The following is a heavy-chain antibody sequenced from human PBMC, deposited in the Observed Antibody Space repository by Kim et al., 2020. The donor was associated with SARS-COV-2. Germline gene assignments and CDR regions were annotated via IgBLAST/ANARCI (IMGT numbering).Heavy chain of an antibody. CDR3: ARYSGSDTDAFDI. V-gene: IGHV4-30-2*01. D-gene: IGHD1-26*01. Sequence: YSPSLNGRVPISVDRSKNQFSLKRSSVTAADTSVYYCARYSGSDTDAFDIWGQGTMVTVSS. J-gene: IGHJ3*02.